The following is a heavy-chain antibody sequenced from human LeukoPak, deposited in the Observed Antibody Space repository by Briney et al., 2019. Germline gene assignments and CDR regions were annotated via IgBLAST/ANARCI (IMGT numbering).Heavy chain of an antibody. CDR2: IYYSGST. J-gene: IGHJ3*02. CDR3: ARHIWKDDAFDI. Sequence: SETLSLTCTVSGGSIGSYYWSWIRQPPGKGLEWIGYIYYSGSTNYNPSLKSRVTISVDTSKNQFSLKLSSVTAADTAVYYCARHIWKDDAFDIWGQGTMVTVSS. V-gene: IGHV4-59*01. CDR1: GGSIGSYY. D-gene: IGHD1-1*01.